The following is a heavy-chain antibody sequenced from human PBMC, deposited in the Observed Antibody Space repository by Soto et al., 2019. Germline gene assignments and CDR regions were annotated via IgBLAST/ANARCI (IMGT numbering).Heavy chain of an antibody. V-gene: IGHV3-21*01. Sequence: PGGSLRLSCAASGFTFSSYSMNWVRQAPGKGLEWVSSISSSSSYIYYADSVKGRFTISRDNAKNSLYLQMNSLRAEDTAVYYCAKDGTTAGIHYYGMDIWGQVTTVTV. J-gene: IGHJ6*02. CDR1: GFTFSSYS. CDR3: AKDGTTAGIHYYGMDI. D-gene: IGHD1-1*01. CDR2: ISSSSSYI.